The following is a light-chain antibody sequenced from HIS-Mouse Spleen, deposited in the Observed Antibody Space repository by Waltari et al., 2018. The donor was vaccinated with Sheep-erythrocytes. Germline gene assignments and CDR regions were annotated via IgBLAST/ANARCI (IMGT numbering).Light chain of an antibody. J-gene: IGLJ3*02. CDR3: MIWHSSAWV. V-gene: IGLV5-45*03. CDR1: SGINVGTYM. Sequence: QAVLTQPSSLSASPGASARLTCTLRSGINVGTYMIYWYQQKPGSPPQYLLRYKSDSDKQQGSGVPSRFSGSKDASANAGILLISGLQSEDEADYYCMIWHSSAWVFGGGTKLTVI. CDR2: YKSDSDK.